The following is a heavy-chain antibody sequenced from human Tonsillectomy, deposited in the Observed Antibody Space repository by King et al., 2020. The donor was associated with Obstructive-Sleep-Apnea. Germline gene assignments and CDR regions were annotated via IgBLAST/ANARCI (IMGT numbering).Heavy chain of an antibody. J-gene: IGHJ4*02. CDR2: IYYSGSS. CDR1: GGSISSGDYY. Sequence: VQLQESGPGLVKPSQTLSLTCTVSGGSISSGDYYWSWIRQPPGKGLEWIGYIYYSGSSYYNPSLKSRVTISVDTSKTQFSLKLSSVTAADTAVYYCARASWSKISHDYWGQGTLVTVSS. CDR3: ARASWSKISHDY. V-gene: IGHV4-30-4*01. D-gene: IGHD2-15*01.